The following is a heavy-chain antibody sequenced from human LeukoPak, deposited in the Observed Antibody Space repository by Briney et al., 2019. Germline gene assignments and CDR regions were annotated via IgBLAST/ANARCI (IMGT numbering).Heavy chain of an antibody. CDR3: AKDFEGGDSSGYFDY. D-gene: IGHD3-22*01. CDR2: ISYDGSNK. V-gene: IGHV3-30*18. CDR1: GFTFSSYG. J-gene: IGHJ4*02. Sequence: GGSLRLSCAASGFTFSSYGMHWVRQAPGKGLEWVAVISYDGSNKYYADSVKGRFTISRDNSKNTLYLQMNSLRAEDTAVYYCAKDFEGGDSSGYFDYWGQGTLVTVSS.